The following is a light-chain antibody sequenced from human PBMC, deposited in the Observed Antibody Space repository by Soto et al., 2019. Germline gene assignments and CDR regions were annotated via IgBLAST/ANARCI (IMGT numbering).Light chain of an antibody. Sequence: QSVLTQSPSASASLGASVKLTCTLSSGHSSYAIAWHQQQPEKGPRYLMKLNSDGSHSKGDGIPDRFSGSSSGAERYLTIASLQSEDEAEYYCQTGGAGIVVFGGGTKLTVL. CDR1: SGHSSYA. CDR3: QTGGAGIVV. V-gene: IGLV4-69*01. J-gene: IGLJ2*01. CDR2: LNSDGSH.